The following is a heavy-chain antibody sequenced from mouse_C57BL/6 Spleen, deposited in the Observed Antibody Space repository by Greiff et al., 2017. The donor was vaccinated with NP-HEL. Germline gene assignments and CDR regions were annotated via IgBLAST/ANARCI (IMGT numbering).Heavy chain of an antibody. D-gene: IGHD1-1*01. V-gene: IGHV1-61*01. CDR2: IYPSDSET. J-gene: IGHJ1*03. Sequence: QVQLQQPGAELVRPGSSVKLSCKASGYTFTSYWMDWVKQRPGQGLEWIGNIYPSDSETHYNQKFKDKATLTVDKSSSTAYMQLSSLTAEDYAVYYCARSETTEVATGYCDVWGTGTTVTVSS. CDR1: GYTFTSYW. CDR3: ARSETTEVATGYCDV.